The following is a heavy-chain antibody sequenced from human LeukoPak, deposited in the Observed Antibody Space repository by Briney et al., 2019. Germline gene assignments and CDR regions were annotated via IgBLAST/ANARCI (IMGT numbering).Heavy chain of an antibody. CDR1: GFTFSSYE. J-gene: IGHJ4*02. CDR2: ISSSGSTI. V-gene: IGHV3-48*03. D-gene: IGHD3-16*01. Sequence: PGGSLRLSCAASGFTFSSYEMNWVRQAPGKGLEGVSYISSSGSTIYYADSVKGRFTISRDNAKNSMNLQMNRLTAEGTAVYYCARSMGELDLLRTFAYWGQGTLVTVSS. CDR3: ARSMGELDLLRTFAY.